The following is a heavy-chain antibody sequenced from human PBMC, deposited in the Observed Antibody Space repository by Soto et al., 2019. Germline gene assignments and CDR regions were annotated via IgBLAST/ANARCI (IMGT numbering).Heavy chain of an antibody. CDR3: ARDSGRVYYYYYGMDV. V-gene: IGHV1-18*01. CDR2: ISAYNGNT. J-gene: IGHJ6*02. Sequence: ASVKVSCKASGYTFTSYGISWVRQAPGQGLEWMGWISAYNGNTNYAQKLQGRVTMTTDTSTSTAYMELRSLRSDDTAVYYCARDSGRVYYYYYGMDVWGQGTTVTVSS. CDR1: GYTFTSYG. D-gene: IGHD6-13*01.